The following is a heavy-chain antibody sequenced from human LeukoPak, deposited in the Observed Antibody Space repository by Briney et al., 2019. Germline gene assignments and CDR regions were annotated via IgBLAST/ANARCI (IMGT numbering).Heavy chain of an antibody. Sequence: GGSLRLSCAASGFTFSNYEMNWVRQAPGEGLEWVSYISTRATTIYYTDSVKGRFTISRDNANSSLYLQMNSLRAEDAAVYYCARGWYSSGWSLDYWGQGTLVTVSS. CDR2: ISTRATTI. CDR3: ARGWYSSGWSLDY. CDR1: GFTFSNYE. D-gene: IGHD6-19*01. V-gene: IGHV3-48*03. J-gene: IGHJ4*02.